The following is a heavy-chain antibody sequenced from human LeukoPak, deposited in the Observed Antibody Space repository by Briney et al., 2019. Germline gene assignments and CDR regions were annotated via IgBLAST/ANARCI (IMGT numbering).Heavy chain of an antibody. J-gene: IGHJ4*02. CDR2: INYSGGS. CDR3: ARGAPLDY. CDR1: GGSISTYY. V-gene: IGHV4-59*01. Sequence: SETLSLTCTVSGGSISTYYWNWIRQPPGKGLEWIGYINYSGGSNYNPSLKGRVTISVDASNNQVSLKLSSVTAADTAVYYCARGAPLDYWGQGTLVTVSS.